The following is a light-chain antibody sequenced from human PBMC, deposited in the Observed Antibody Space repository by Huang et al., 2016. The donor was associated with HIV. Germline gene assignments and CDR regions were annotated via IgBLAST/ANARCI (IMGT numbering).Light chain of an antibody. J-gene: IGKJ2*01. V-gene: IGKV1-39*01. CDR1: DNLANS. Sequence: DIQMTQSPSSLSASVGDRVTITCRTSDNLANSLNWYQQKSGAAPVLLSYGASNLQTGVSSRFSGGGSGTDFTLTITSLRPEDFATYYCQQSHSIPHTFGQGTRLE. CDR2: GAS. CDR3: QQSHSIPHT.